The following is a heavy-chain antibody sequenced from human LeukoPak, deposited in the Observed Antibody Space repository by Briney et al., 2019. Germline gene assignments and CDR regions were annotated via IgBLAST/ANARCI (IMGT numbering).Heavy chain of an antibody. V-gene: IGHV3-53*01. D-gene: IGHD6-13*01. CDR3: ARPLTRSYSSSWYRRIDAFDI. Sequence: GGSLRLSCAASGFTVSSNYMSWVRQAPGKGLEWVSVIYSGGSTYYADSVKGRFTISRDNSKNTLYLQMNSLRAEDTAAYYCARPLTRSYSSSWYRRIDAFDIWGQGTMVTVSS. CDR2: IYSGGST. J-gene: IGHJ3*02. CDR1: GFTVSSNY.